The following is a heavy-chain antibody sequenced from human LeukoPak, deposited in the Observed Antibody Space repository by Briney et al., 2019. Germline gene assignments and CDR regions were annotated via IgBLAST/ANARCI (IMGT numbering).Heavy chain of an antibody. CDR3: AKDRVFELWFEEASPYYFDY. J-gene: IGHJ4*02. CDR1: GFTFSSYT. D-gene: IGHD3-10*01. CDR2: ISSSSSYI. V-gene: IGHV3-21*01. Sequence: AGGSLRLSCAASGFTFSSYTMNWVRQAPGKGLQSVSSISSSSSYIYYADSVKGRFTISRDNSKNSLYLQMNSLRAEDTAVYYCAKDRVFELWFEEASPYYFDYWGQGTLVTVSS.